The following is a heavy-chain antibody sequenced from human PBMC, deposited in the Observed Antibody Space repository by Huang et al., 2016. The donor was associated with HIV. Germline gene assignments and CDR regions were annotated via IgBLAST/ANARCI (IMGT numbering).Heavy chain of an antibody. Sequence: QVQLKQWGAGLLKPSETLSLTCAVYGGSFRGSSWTWIRQLPEKGPEWIGDINHNGKIIDDPCLSARVTSTTDTSKNHFSLHLTSMTAADTALYYCARGFNYYASDNLGVYYFDSWGLGTLVTVSP. D-gene: IGHD3-10*01. CDR2: INHNGKI. J-gene: IGHJ4*02. V-gene: IGHV4-34*02. CDR3: ARGFNYYASDNLGVYYFDS. CDR1: GGSFRGSS.